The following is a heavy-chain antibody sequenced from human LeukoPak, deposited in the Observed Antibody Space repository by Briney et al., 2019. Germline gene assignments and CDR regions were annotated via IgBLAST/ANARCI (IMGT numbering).Heavy chain of an antibody. Sequence: GGSLRLSCAASGFTFSSYAVSWVRQAPGKGLEWVSTISSSRSSYIYYADSVKGRFTISRDNAKNSLYLQMNSLRAEDTAVYYCARDPPSFQYWGQGTLVTVSA. J-gene: IGHJ1*01. V-gene: IGHV3-21*01. CDR3: ARDPPSFQY. CDR2: ISSSRSSYI. CDR1: GFTFSSYA.